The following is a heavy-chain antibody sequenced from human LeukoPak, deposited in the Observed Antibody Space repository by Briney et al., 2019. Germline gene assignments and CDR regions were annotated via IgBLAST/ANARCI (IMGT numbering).Heavy chain of an antibody. D-gene: IGHD1-7*01. Sequence: VASVKVSRKASGYTFTSYDINWVRQATGQGLEWMGWMNPNSGNTGYAQKFQGRVTMTRNTSISTAYMELSSLRSEDTAVYYCARVRISRSRYNWNYVWFDPWGQGTLVTVSS. V-gene: IGHV1-8*01. J-gene: IGHJ5*02. CDR2: MNPNSGNT. CDR1: GYTFTSYD. CDR3: ARVRISRSRYNWNYVWFDP.